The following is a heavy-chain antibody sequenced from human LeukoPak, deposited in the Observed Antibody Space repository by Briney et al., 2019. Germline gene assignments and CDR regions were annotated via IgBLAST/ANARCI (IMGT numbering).Heavy chain of an antibody. V-gene: IGHV1-2*02. CDR1: GYTFIGYY. Sequence: AAVKVSCKASGYTFIGYYMHGVRQASVQGLEWMGWINPNSGGTNYAQKFQGRVTMTRDTSISTAYMELSRLRSDDTAVYYCASIRITGTIDYWGQGTLVTVSS. CDR2: INPNSGGT. J-gene: IGHJ4*02. D-gene: IGHD1-7*01. CDR3: ASIRITGTIDY.